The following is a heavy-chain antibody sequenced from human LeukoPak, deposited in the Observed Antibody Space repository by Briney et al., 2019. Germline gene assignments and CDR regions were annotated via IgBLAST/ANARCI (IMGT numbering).Heavy chain of an antibody. CDR1: GGTFSSYA. D-gene: IGHD2-15*01. J-gene: IGHJ6*02. V-gene: IGHV1-69*13. Sequence: SVKVSCKASGGTFSSYAISWVRQAPGQGLEWMGGIIPIFGTANYAQKFQGRVTITADESTSTAYMELSSLRSEDTAVYYCARTPMGLGYCSGGSCYGYYGMDVWGQGTTVTVSS. CDR3: ARTPMGLGYCSGGSCYGYYGMDV. CDR2: IIPIFGTA.